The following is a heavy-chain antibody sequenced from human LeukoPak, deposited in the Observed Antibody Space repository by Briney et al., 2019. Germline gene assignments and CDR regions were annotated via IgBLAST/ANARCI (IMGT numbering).Heavy chain of an antibody. D-gene: IGHD3-22*01. CDR2: IIPIFGTA. V-gene: IGHV1-69*13. Sequence: GASVKVSCKASGGTFSSYAISWVRQAPGQGLEWMGGIIPIFGTANYAQKFQGRVTITADESTSTAYMELSSLRSEDTAAYYCARDRQGDSSGYYYAYYYYGMDVWGQGTTVTVSS. J-gene: IGHJ6*02. CDR3: ARDRQGDSSGYYYAYYYYGMDV. CDR1: GGTFSSYA.